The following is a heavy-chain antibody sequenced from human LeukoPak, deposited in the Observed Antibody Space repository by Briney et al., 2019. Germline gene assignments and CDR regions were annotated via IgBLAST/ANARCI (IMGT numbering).Heavy chain of an antibody. V-gene: IGHV1-2*02. Sequence: ASVKVSCKASGYTFTGYYMHWVRQAPGQGLEWMGWIYPNSGATKYAQKFQGRVTMTRDTSISTAYMEVSGLRSDDTAVYYCGTLLSNGPFDYWGQGSLVTVSS. J-gene: IGHJ4*02. CDR3: GTLLSNGPFDY. CDR1: GYTFTGYY. CDR2: IYPNSGAT.